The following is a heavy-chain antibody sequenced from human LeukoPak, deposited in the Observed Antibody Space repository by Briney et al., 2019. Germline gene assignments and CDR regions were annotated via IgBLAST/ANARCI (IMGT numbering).Heavy chain of an antibody. J-gene: IGHJ5*02. CDR1: GGSISSGSYH. CDR3: AREGLNMVRGVIPKEAWGWFDP. V-gene: IGHV4-61*02. CDR2: FYTSGNT. D-gene: IGHD3-10*01. Sequence: SETLSLTCTVSGGSISSGSYHWNWIRQPAGKGLEGIGRFYTSGNTNYNPSLKSRVTISVDTSKNQFSLKLSSMTAADTAVYYCAREGLNMVRGVIPKEAWGWFDPWGQGTLVTVSS.